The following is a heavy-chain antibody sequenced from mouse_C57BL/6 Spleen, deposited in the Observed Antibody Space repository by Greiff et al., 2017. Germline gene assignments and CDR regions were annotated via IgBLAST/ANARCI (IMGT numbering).Heavy chain of an antibody. D-gene: IGHD1-1*02. CDR2: IYPSDSYT. V-gene: IGHV1-69*01. J-gene: IGHJ3*01. CDR1: GYTFTSYW. CDR3: ARGNYGAWFAY. Sequence: QVQLQQSGAELVMPGASVKLSCKASGYTFTSYWMHWVKQRPGQGLEWIGEIYPSDSYTNYNQKFKGKATLTVDKSSSTAYMQLSMLTSEDSAVYYCARGNYGAWFAYWGQGTLVTVSA.